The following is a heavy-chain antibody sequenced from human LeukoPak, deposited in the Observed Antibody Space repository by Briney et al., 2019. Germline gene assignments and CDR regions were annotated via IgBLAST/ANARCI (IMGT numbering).Heavy chain of an antibody. CDR1: GFTFSNYA. J-gene: IGHJ4*02. V-gene: IGHV3-64*01. CDR3: VREYPPGSTHY. CDR2: ISSNGGST. D-gene: IGHD1-26*01. Sequence: GGSLRLSCAASGFTFSNYAMHWVRLAPGKGLECVSAISSNGGSTYYANSVNDRFTISRDNSKNTLYLQMGSLRAEDMALYYCVREYPPGSTHYWGQGTLVTVSS.